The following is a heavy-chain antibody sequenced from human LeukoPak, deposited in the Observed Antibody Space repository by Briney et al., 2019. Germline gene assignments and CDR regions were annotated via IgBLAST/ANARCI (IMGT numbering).Heavy chain of an antibody. CDR2: IFSGGST. Sequence: GGSLRLSCAASGFTVSSNYMSWVRQGPGKGLEWVSVIFSGGSTYYADSVKGRFTISRDNSKNTLYLQMNSLRAEDTAVYYCAKDPPYDILTGYQYYFDYWGQGTLVTVSS. CDR1: GFTVSSNY. J-gene: IGHJ4*02. V-gene: IGHV3-53*01. D-gene: IGHD3-9*01. CDR3: AKDPPYDILTGYQYYFDY.